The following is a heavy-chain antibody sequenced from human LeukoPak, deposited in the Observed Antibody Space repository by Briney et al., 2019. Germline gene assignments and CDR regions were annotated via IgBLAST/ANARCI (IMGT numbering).Heavy chain of an antibody. V-gene: IGHV4-34*01. J-gene: IGHJ4*02. CDR2: INHSGGT. Sequence: SETLSLTCAVYGGSFSGYFWNWIRQPPGKVLEWIGEINHSGGTNYNPSLKSRVTISVDTSKNQFSLKLSSVTAADTAVYYCARDPTNDYGGNPGLWGQGTLVTVSS. CDR3: ARDPTNDYGGNPGL. CDR1: GGSFSGYF. D-gene: IGHD4-23*01.